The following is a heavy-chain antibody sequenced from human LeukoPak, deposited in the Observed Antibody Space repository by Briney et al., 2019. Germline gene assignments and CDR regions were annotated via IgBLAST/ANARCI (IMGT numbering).Heavy chain of an antibody. Sequence: GGSLRLSCAASGFTFSSYAMSWVRQAPGEGLEWVSAISGSGGSTYYADSVKGRFTISRDNSKNTLYLQMNSLRAEDTAVYYCAKDVAHYYYYYMDVWGKGTTVTVSS. CDR2: ISGSGGST. CDR1: GFTFSSYA. CDR3: AKDVAHYYYYYMDV. V-gene: IGHV3-23*01. D-gene: IGHD2-21*01. J-gene: IGHJ6*03.